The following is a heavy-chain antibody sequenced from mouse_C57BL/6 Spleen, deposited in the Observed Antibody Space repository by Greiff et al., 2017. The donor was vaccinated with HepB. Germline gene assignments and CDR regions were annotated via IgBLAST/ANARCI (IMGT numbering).Heavy chain of an antibody. CDR1: GYSFTSYY. CDR3: ARAAQASLWYFDV. Sequence: VQLQQSGPELVKPGASVKISCKASGYSFTSYYIHWVKQRPGQGLEWIGWIYPGSGNTKYNEKFKGKATLTADTSSSTAYMQLSSLTSEDSAFYYCARAAQASLWYFDVWGTGTTVTVSS. D-gene: IGHD3-2*02. V-gene: IGHV1-66*01. CDR2: IYPGSGNT. J-gene: IGHJ1*03.